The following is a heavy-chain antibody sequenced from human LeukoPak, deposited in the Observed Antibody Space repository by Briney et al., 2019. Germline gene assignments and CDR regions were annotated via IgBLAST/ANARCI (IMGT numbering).Heavy chain of an antibody. V-gene: IGHV3-48*01. D-gene: IGHD1-26*01. CDR2: ISSSSSTI. CDR3: ARDSVVGAPDFDY. J-gene: IGHJ4*02. CDR1: GFTLSSYS. Sequence: GGSLRLSCAAYGFTLSSYSMNWVRQAPGKGLEWVSYISSSSSTIYYADSVRGRFTISRDNAKNSLYLQMNSLRAEDTAVYYCARDSVVGAPDFDYWGQGTLVTVSS.